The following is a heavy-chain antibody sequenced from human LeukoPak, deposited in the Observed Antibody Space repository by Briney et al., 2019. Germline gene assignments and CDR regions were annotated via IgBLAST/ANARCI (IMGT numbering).Heavy chain of an antibody. V-gene: IGHV4-39*01. CDR3: ARLTFHYDGSGYYFDY. D-gene: IGHD3-22*01. CDR1: GGSISSSSYY. J-gene: IGHJ4*02. CDR2: HHYGGST. Sequence: PSETLSLTCTVSGGSISSSSYYWGWIRQPPGKGLEWIGRHHYGGSTYYNPSLKSRVTISVDTSRKQISLKQNSVTAADTAVYYCARLTFHYDGSGYYFDYWGQGTLVTVSS.